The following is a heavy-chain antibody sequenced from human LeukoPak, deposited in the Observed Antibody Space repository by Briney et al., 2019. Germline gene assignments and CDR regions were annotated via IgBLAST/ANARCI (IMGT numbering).Heavy chain of an antibody. J-gene: IGHJ3*02. CDR2: INSDGSST. V-gene: IGHV3-74*01. D-gene: IGHD3-22*01. CDR1: GFTFSSYW. CDR3: ARSGYYDSSGYFPRAFDI. Sequence: GGSLRLSCAASGFTFSSYWMHWVRQAPGKGLVWVSRINSDGSSTSYADSVKGRFTISRDNAKNTLYLQMNSLRAEDTAVYYCARSGYYDSSGYFPRAFDIWGQGTMVTVSS.